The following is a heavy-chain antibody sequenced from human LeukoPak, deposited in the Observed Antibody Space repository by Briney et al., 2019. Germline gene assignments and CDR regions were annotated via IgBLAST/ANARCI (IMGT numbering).Heavy chain of an antibody. Sequence: GGSLRLSCTASGFTFGDYAMSWVRQAPGKGLEWVGFIRSKAYGGTTEYAASVKGRFTISRDDSKSIAYLQMNSLKTEDTAVYYCTIPAFSSGWSSYWYFDLWGRGTLVTVSS. V-gene: IGHV3-49*04. D-gene: IGHD6-19*01. CDR2: IRSKAYGGTT. J-gene: IGHJ2*01. CDR1: GFTFGDYA. CDR3: TIPAFSSGWSSYWYFDL.